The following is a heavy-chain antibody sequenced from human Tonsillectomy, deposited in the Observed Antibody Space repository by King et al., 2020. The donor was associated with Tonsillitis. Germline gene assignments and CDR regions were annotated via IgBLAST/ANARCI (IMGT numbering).Heavy chain of an antibody. Sequence: LQLQESGPGLVKPSETLSLTCTVSGGSISSSSYYWGWIRQPPGKGLEWIGTIYYNGSTHYNPSLKSRLTISLDTSKDQFSLKLRSVTAADPAVYYCARHVKRDIVLVPATTGLSYFYMDVGGKGTTVAVSS. D-gene: IGHD2-2*01. V-gene: IGHV4-39*01. CDR2: IYYNGST. CDR1: GGSISSSSYY. J-gene: IGHJ6*03. CDR3: ARHVKRDIVLVPATTGLSYFYMDV.